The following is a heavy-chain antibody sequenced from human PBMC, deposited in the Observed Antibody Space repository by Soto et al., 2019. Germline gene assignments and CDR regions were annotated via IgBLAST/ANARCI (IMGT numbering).Heavy chain of an antibody. CDR1: GFTFNIYW. CDR2: INSDASST. D-gene: IGHD1-26*01. Sequence: EVQLVESGGGLVQPGGSLRLSCAASGFTFNIYWMHWVRQAPGKGLVWVSRINSDASSTNYADYVKGPFTISRDNAKNTLFLERISLGVEDTVVYYSARGVRSGGYLYYYYAMDVWGQGTTVIVSS. CDR3: ARGVRSGGYLYYYYAMDV. V-gene: IGHV3-74*01. J-gene: IGHJ6*02.